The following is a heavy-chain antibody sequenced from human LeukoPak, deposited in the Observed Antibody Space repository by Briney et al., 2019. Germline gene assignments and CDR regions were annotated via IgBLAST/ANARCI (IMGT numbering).Heavy chain of an antibody. CDR1: GGSINSYY. V-gene: IGHV4-59*01. Sequence: NPSETLPLTCTVSGGSINSYYWSWIRQPPGKGLDWIGYIYYSGSTNYSPSLKGRVTISVDTSKNQFSLKLSSVTAADTAVYYCARGLAAAGTSYFDYWGQGTLVTVSS. J-gene: IGHJ4*02. D-gene: IGHD6-13*01. CDR3: ARGLAAAGTSYFDY. CDR2: IYYSGST.